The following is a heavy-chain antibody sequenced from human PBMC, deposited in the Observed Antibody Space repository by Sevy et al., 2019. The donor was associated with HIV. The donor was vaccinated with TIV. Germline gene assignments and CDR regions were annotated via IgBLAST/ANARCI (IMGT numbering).Heavy chain of an antibody. CDR2: IKQDGSEK. Sequence: GGSLRLSCAASGFTFSTYWMSWVRQAPGKGLEWVANIKQDGSEKYYVDSVKGRFSISRDNAKNSLYLQMNSLRAEDTSVYYCARVPLITARPDNWFDPSGQGTLVTVSS. CDR3: ARVPLITARPDNWFDP. J-gene: IGHJ5*02. CDR1: GFTFSTYW. D-gene: IGHD6-6*01. V-gene: IGHV3-7*03.